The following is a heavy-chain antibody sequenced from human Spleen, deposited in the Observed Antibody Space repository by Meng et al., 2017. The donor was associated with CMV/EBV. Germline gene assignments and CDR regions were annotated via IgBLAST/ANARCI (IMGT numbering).Heavy chain of an antibody. J-gene: IGHJ4*02. CDR2: LNTGNGNT. D-gene: IGHD3-22*01. V-gene: IGHV1-3*04. CDR3: ARYYYDTAGRFDY. CDR1: GYTFTSFS. Sequence: QVQLEQSGSELKKPGASVTVSCKASGYTFTSFSIYWVRQAPGQRLEWMGWLNTGNGNTRYSQKFQDRVTITRDTFATTAYMDLSSLRSEDTAVYYCARYYYDTAGRFDYWGQGTLVTVSS.